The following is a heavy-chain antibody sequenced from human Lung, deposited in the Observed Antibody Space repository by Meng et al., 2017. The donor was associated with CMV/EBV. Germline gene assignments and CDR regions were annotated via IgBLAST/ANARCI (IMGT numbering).Heavy chain of an antibody. D-gene: IGHD3-16*01. Sequence: ETLSLTXTVSNGSINNYYWSWIRQPPGKGLEWIGYISHSGTTNYNPSLKSRVTLSVDTPNNQFSLRLTSVTATDTATYYCARDNYVRGDYYYGLDVWGQGTTVTVSS. CDR2: ISHSGTT. J-gene: IGHJ6*02. CDR3: ARDNYVRGDYYYGLDV. V-gene: IGHV4-59*01. CDR1: NGSINNYY.